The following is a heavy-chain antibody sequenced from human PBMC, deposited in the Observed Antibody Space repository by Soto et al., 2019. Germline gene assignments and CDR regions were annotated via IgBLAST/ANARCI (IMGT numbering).Heavy chain of an antibody. CDR1: GFTFSSYA. V-gene: IGHV3-23*01. CDR2: ISGSGGST. J-gene: IGHJ4*02. CDR3: AFITMVRGVSLY. Sequence: EVQLLESGGGLVQPGGSLRLSCAASGFTFSSYAMSWVRQAPGKGLEWVSAISGSGGSTYYADSVKGRFTISRDNSKNTLYLQMNSLRAEDTAVYYCAFITMVRGVSLYWGQGTLVTVSS. D-gene: IGHD3-10*01.